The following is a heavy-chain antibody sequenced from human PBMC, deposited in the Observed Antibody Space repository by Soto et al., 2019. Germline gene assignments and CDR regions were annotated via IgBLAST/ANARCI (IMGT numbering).Heavy chain of an antibody. CDR3: ARVVYCSGGSCYREYGDYYYYYGTDV. J-gene: IGHJ6*02. V-gene: IGHV1-18*01. CDR1: GYTFTSYG. CDR2: ISAYNGNT. Sequence: ASVKVSCKASGYTFTSYGISWVRQAPGQGLEWMGWISAYNGNTNYAQKLQGRVTMTTDTSTSTAYMELRSLRSDDTAVYYCARVVYCSGGSCYREYGDYYYYYGTDVWG. D-gene: IGHD2-15*01.